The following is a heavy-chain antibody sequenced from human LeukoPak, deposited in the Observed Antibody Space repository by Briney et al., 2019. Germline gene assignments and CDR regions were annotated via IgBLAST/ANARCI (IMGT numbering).Heavy chain of an antibody. D-gene: IGHD1-26*01. CDR1: GYTFTTYA. CDR2: INTDTRNP. Sequence: ASVKVSCKASGYTFTTYAINWVRQAPGQGLEWMGWINTDTRNPTYAQGFTGRFVFSLDTSVSTAYLQISSLKAEDTAVYYCARQVGTHYYYYCLDVWGKGTTVTVSS. CDR3: ARQVGTHYYYYCLDV. J-gene: IGHJ6*03. V-gene: IGHV7-4-1*02.